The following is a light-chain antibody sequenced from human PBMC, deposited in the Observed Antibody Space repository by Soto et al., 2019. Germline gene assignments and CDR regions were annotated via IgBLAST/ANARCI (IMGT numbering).Light chain of an antibody. CDR2: GAS. CDR3: QQSYSSPVT. J-gene: IGKJ5*01. Sequence: DIQMTQSPFSLSASVVDRVASTCRASQNITTYVNWYQQKPGKAPNLLIYGASNLQSGVPSRFSGSGSGTEFTLTISSLRPEDFATYYCQQSYSSPVTFGQGTRLEIK. V-gene: IGKV1-39*01. CDR1: QNITTY.